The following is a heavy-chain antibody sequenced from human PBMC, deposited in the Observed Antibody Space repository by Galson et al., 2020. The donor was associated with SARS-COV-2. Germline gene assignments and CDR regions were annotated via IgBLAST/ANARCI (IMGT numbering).Heavy chain of an antibody. V-gene: IGHV3-9*01. J-gene: IGHJ6*02. CDR2: ISWNSVSI. CDR1: GFTFDDYA. D-gene: IGHD1-7*01. CDR3: ATLITGTTAYFYGMDA. Sequence: GGSLRLSCAASGFTFDDYAMHWVRQAPGKGLEWVTGISWNSVSIGYADSVKGRFTISRDNAKSSLYLQMTSLRAEDTALYYCATLITGTTAYFYGMDAFGQGTTVTVSS.